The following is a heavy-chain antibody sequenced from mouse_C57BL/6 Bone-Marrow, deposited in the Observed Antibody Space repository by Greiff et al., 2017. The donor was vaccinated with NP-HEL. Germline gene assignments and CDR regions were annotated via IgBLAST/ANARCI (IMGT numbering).Heavy chain of an antibody. V-gene: IGHV1-42*01. CDR3: ARRNYYRAWFAY. D-gene: IGHD2-14*01. CDR1: GYSFTGYY. CDR2: INPSTGGT. J-gene: IGHJ3*01. Sequence: EVKLVESGPELVKPGASVKISCKASGYSFTGYYMNWVKQSPEKSLEWIGEINPSTGGTTYNQKFKAKATLTVYKSSSTAYMQLKSLTSEDSAVYYCARRNYYRAWFAYWGQGTLVTVSA.